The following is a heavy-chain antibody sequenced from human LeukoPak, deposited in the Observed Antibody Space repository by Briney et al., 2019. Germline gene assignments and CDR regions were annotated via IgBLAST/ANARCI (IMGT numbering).Heavy chain of an antibody. CDR1: GFTLSNYA. CDR2: ISSSGGST. CDR3: ARSLSSRFSGPRRPYYFDY. D-gene: IGHD3-16*02. J-gene: IGHJ4*02. V-gene: IGHV3-23*01. Sequence: GGSLRLSCAASGFTLSNYAMSWVRQAPGKGLQWVSGISSSGGSTYQVDSVKGRLTISRDNSKNTLYLQMNSLRAEDTAVYYCARSLSSRFSGPRRPYYFDYWGQGTLVTVSS.